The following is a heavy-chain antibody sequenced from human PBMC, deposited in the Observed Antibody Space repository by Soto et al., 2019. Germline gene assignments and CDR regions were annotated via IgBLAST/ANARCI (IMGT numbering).Heavy chain of an antibody. V-gene: IGHV4-34*01. CDR3: ARGYSFGLLGYYFDY. CDR2: ITHTGIT. J-gene: IGHJ4*02. D-gene: IGHD5-18*01. Sequence: SETLSLTCAVYGGSFRGYYCTWIRQPPWKGLEWIGDITHTGITNYSPSLKSRITFSLDTSKDQFSLKLNSVTAADTAIYFCARGYSFGLLGYYFDYWSQGAPVTVSS. CDR1: GGSFRGYY.